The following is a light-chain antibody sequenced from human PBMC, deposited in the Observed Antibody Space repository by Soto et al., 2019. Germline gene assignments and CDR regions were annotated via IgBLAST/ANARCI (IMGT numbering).Light chain of an antibody. CDR1: SSDVGSYNL. Sequence: QSALTQPASVSGSPGQSITISCTGTSSDVGSYNLVSWYQQHPGKAPKLMIYEGSKRPSGVSNRFSGSKSGNTASLTISGLQAEDEADYYCCSYVSSSTVRFGGGTKVTVL. CDR2: EGS. J-gene: IGLJ2*01. V-gene: IGLV2-23*01. CDR3: CSYVSSSTVR.